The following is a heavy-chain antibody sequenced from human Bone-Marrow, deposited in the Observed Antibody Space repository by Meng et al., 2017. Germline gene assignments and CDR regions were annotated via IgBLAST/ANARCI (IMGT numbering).Heavy chain of an antibody. CDR1: GFTFSTFW. Sequence: LSLTCAASGFTFSTFWMTWVRQAPGKGLEWVATIKQDGSERHYVDSLKGRFIISRDNTKKSLYLQMNGLRAEDTAVYFCARAGTGSYSGGGSDIWGQGTMVTVSS. CDR3: ARAGTGSYSGGGSDI. V-gene: IGHV3-7*01. J-gene: IGHJ3*02. CDR2: IKQDGSER. D-gene: IGHD1-26*01.